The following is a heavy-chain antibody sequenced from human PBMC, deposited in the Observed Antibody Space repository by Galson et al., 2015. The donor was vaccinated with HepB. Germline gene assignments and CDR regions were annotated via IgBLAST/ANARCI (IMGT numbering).Heavy chain of an antibody. CDR2: IYTSGST. V-gene: IGHV4-4*07. CDR1: GGSISNFY. CDR3: ARDTLYFYDSNGYAFEI. D-gene: IGHD3-22*01. J-gene: IGHJ3*02. Sequence: VSGGSISNFYWNWIRQPAGKGLEWIGRIYTSGSTNYNPSLKSRVTMSVDTSKNQFSLKLSSVTAADTAVYYCARDTLYFYDSNGYAFEIWGQGTMITVSS.